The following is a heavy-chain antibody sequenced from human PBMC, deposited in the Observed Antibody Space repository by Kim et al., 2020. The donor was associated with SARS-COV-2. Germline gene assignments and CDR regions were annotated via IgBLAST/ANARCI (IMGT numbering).Heavy chain of an antibody. J-gene: IGHJ4*02. V-gene: IGHV3-9*01. CDR3: AKDRGHRGYYDY. D-gene: IGHD3-22*01. Sequence: GYADSVKGRFTISRDNGKDSLYLQMNSLRAEDTALYYCAKDRGHRGYYDYWGQGTLVTVAS.